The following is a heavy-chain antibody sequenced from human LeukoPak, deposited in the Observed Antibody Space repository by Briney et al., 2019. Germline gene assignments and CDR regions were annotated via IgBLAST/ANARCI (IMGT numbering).Heavy chain of an antibody. CDR1: GGSFSGYY. J-gene: IGHJ4*02. CDR3: ARGRSPGY. V-gene: IGHV4-34*01. CDR2: INHIGTT. Sequence: SETLSLTCAVYGGSFSGYYWNWIRQPPGKGLGWIGEINHIGTTNYSPSRKGRLTISAGPSKNHFSLKLTSVTRAGTALYCCARGRSPGYWGQGTLVTVSS.